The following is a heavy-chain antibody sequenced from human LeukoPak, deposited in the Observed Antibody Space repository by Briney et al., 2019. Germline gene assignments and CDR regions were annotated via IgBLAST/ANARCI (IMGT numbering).Heavy chain of an antibody. J-gene: IGHJ4*02. CDR3: TRPRDGFFDH. Sequence: PGGSLRLSCAASGFTFSGSAMHWVRQASGKGLEWVGRIRSKANSYATAYAASVKGRFTISRDDSKNTAYLQMNSLKTEDTAVYYCTRPRDGFFDHWGQGTLVTVSS. D-gene: IGHD5-24*01. V-gene: IGHV3-73*01. CDR1: GFTFSGSA. CDR2: IRSKANSYAT.